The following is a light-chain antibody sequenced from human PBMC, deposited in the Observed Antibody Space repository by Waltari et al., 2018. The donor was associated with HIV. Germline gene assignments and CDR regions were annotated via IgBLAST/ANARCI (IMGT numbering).Light chain of an antibody. CDR1: SSNIGSNS. J-gene: IGLJ3*02. CDR3: ASWDDSLSAWV. V-gene: IGLV1-47*01. Sequence: QSVLTQPPSASGTPGQRVTISCSGSSSNIGSNSVYWCQHFPGTAPKPLIYRNNQRPSGVPDRFAGSKSGTSASLAISGLRSEDEADYYCASWDDSLSAWVFGGGTKLTVL. CDR2: RNN.